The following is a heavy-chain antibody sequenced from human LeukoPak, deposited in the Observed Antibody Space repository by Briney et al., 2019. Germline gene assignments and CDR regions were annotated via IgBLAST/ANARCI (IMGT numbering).Heavy chain of an antibody. V-gene: IGHV3-66*01. CDR2: IYSGGST. CDR1: GFTVSSNY. D-gene: IGHD4-17*01. J-gene: IGHJ4*02. CDR3: ASTFYGDSPPY. Sequence: PWGSLRLSCAASGFTVSSNYMSWVRQAPGNGLEWVSVIYSGGSTYYADSLKGRFTISRDNSKNTLYLQMNSLRAADTDVYYWASTFYGDSPPYWGQGTLVTVSS.